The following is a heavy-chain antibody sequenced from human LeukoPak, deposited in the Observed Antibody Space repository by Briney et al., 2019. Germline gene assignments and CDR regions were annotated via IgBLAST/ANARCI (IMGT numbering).Heavy chain of an antibody. CDR1: GYSISSGYY. CDR3: ARLLGRSLYNWNVAFDP. V-gene: IGHV4-38-2*01. J-gene: IGHJ5*02. CDR2: IYHSGST. D-gene: IGHD1-1*01. Sequence: SETLSLTCAVSGYSISSGYYWGWIRQPPGKGLEWIGSIYHSGSTYYNPSLKSRVNISVDTSKNQFSLKLSSVTAADTAVYYCARLLGRSLYNWNVAFDPWGQGTLVTVSS.